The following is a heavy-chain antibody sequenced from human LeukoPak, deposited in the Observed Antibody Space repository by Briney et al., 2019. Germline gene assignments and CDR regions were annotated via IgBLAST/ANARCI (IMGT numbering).Heavy chain of an antibody. Sequence: SETLSLTCTVSGSSISSYYWSWIRQPAGKGLEWIGRIYTSGSTNYNPSLKSRVTMSVDTSKNQFSLKLSFVTAADTAVYYCARGRRYSYGQGDAFDIWGQGTMVTVSS. CDR3: ARGRRYSYGQGDAFDI. V-gene: IGHV4-4*07. CDR2: IYTSGST. D-gene: IGHD5-18*01. CDR1: GSSISSYY. J-gene: IGHJ3*02.